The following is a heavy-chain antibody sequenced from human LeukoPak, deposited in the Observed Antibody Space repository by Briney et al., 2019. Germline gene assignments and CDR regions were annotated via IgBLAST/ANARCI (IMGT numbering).Heavy chain of an antibody. CDR3: AKSPIAAPFYYMDV. CDR2: INPNSGGT. CDR1: GYTFTGYY. D-gene: IGHD6-13*01. Sequence: ASVKVSCKASGYTFTGYYMHWVRQAPGQGLEWMGWINPNSGGTNYAQKFQGRVTMTRDTSISTAYMELSRLRSDDTAVYYCAKSPIAAPFYYMDVWGKGTTVTVSS. J-gene: IGHJ6*03. V-gene: IGHV1-2*02.